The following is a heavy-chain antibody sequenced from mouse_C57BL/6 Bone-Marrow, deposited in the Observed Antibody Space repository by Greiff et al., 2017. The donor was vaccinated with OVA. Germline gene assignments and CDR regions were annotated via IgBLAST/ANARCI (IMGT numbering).Heavy chain of an antibody. D-gene: IGHD2-1*01. CDR1: GFNIKDDY. Sequence: EVQLQQSGAELVRPGASVKLSCTASGFNIKDDYMHWVKQRPEQGLEWIGWIDPENGDTNYNEKFKGKATLTADKSSSTAYMQLSSLTSEDSAVYFCARLIYYGNSYYFDYWGQGTTLTVSS. CDR3: ARLIYYGNSYYFDY. J-gene: IGHJ2*01. V-gene: IGHV14-4*01. CDR2: IDPENGDT.